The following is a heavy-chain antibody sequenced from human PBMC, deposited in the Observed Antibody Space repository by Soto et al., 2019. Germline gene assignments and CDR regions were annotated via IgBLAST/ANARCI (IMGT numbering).Heavy chain of an antibody. CDR1: GFAFGSYW. CDR2: IKGDSSEK. Sequence: PGGSLRLSCAASGFAFGSYWMSWVRQAPGKGLEWLGTIKGDSSEKKYVASVRGRFTMSRDNAQNSLYLQMDSLRVEDTALYFCARDSGYGSGSSENHYADYWGHGTLVTVSS. J-gene: IGHJ4*01. D-gene: IGHD3-10*01. V-gene: IGHV3-7*01. CDR3: ARDSGYGSGSSENHYADY.